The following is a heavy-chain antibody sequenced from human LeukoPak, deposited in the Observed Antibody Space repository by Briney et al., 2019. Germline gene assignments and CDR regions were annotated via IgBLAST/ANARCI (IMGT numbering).Heavy chain of an antibody. CDR2: FDPEDGET. Sequence: ASVKVSCKVSGYTLTELSMHWVRQAPGKGLEWMGGFDPEDGETIYAQKFQGRVTMTEDTSTDTAYMELSSLRSEDTAVCYCATAGWVVAATEYYFDYWGQGTLVTVSS. D-gene: IGHD2-15*01. CDR3: ATAGWVVAATEYYFDY. CDR1: GYTLTELS. V-gene: IGHV1-24*01. J-gene: IGHJ4*02.